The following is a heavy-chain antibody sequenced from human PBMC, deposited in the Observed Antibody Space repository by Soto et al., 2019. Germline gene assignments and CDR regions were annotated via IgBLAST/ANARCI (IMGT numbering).Heavy chain of an antibody. J-gene: IGHJ4*02. V-gene: IGHV5-10-1*01. CDR3: VRQIYDSDTGPNFQYYFXS. Sequence: PGESLKISCKGSGYSFAGYWITWVRQKPGKGLEWMGRIDPSDSQTYYSPSFRGHVTISVTKSITTVFLQWSSLRASDTAMYYCVRQIYDSDTGPNFQYYFXSWGQGTPVTVSS. CDR1: GYSFAGYW. D-gene: IGHD3-22*01. CDR2: IDPSDSQT.